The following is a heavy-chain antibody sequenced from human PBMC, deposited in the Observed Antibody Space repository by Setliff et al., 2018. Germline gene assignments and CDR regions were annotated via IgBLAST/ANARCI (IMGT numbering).Heavy chain of an antibody. CDR3: GRGFSRIEGWGNWFDP. Sequence: SSEILSLTCTVSGGSVSNSGFFWGWLRQAPGKGLEWIGNIYDSGSSNYNASLKSRLIITRDTSKNQISLKLTSVTAADTAVYYCGRGFSRIEGWGNWFDPWGQGILVTVSS. CDR2: IYDSGSS. J-gene: IGHJ5*02. D-gene: IGHD2-15*01. CDR1: GGSVSNSGFF. V-gene: IGHV4-39*01.